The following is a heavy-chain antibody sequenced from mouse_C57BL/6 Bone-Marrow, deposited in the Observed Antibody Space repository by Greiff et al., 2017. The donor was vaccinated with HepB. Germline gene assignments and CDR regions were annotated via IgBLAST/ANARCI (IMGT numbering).Heavy chain of an antibody. J-gene: IGHJ2*01. CDR3: ARYYYGSRFFDY. CDR1: GYTFTDHT. Sequence: VKLQESDAELVKPGASVKISCKVSGYTFTDHTIHWMKQRPEQGLEWIGYIYPRDGSTKYNEKFKGKATLTADKSSSTAYMQLNSLTSEDSAVYFCARYYYGSRFFDYWGQGTTLTVSS. CDR2: IYPRDGST. V-gene: IGHV1-78*01. D-gene: IGHD1-1*01.